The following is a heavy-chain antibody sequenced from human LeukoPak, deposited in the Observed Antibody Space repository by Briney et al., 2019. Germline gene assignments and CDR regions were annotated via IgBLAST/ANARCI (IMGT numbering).Heavy chain of an antibody. D-gene: IGHD6-19*01. CDR1: GFTFSSYW. J-gene: IGHJ3*01. Sequence: GGSLRLSCAASGFTFSSYWMSWVRQAPGKGLEWVANIKQDGSEKYYVDSVKGRFTISRDNAKNSLYLQMNNLRAEDTALYYCARRIAVAGGGTAFDLWGQGTMVTVSS. CDR3: ARRIAVAGGGTAFDL. V-gene: IGHV3-7*03. CDR2: IKQDGSEK.